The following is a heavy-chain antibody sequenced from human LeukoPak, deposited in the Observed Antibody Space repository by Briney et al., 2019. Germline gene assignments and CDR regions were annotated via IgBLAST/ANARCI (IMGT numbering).Heavy chain of an antibody. J-gene: IGHJ4*02. CDR3: ARDSYYDSSGYVGY. D-gene: IGHD3-22*01. CDR2: ISSSSSYI. Sequence: GGSLRLSSAASGFTSTSYSMNWVRPAPGKGREWGSSISSSSSYIYYADSVKGRFTISRDNAKNSLYLQMNSLRAEDTAVYYCARDSYYDSSGYVGYWGEGTLVTVSS. CDR1: GFTSTSYS. V-gene: IGHV3-21*01.